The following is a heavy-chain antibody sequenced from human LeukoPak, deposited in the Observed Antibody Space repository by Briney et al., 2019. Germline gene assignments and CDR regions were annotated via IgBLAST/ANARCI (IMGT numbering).Heavy chain of an antibody. Sequence: SETLSLTCTVSDGSISSNNYYWGWIRQPPGKGLEWIGSIYYSGSTYYNPSLKSRVTISVDTSKNQFSLKLSSVTAADTAVYYCATMVRGATPHPDYWGQGTLVTVSS. D-gene: IGHD3-10*01. V-gene: IGHV4-39*01. CDR1: DGSISSNNYY. J-gene: IGHJ4*02. CDR2: IYYSGST. CDR3: ATMVRGATPHPDY.